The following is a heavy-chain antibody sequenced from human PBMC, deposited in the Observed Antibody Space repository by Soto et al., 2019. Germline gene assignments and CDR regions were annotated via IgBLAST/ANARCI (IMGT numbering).Heavy chain of an antibody. J-gene: IGHJ5*02. CDR2: IIPILGIA. V-gene: IGHV1-69*08. CDR1: GGTFSSYT. CDR3: ARDQITIFGVVTPGWFDP. D-gene: IGHD3-3*01. Sequence: QVQLVQSGAEVKKPGSSVKVSCKASGGTFSSYTISWVRQAPGQGLEWMGRIIPILGIANYAQKFQGRVMITADKSTSTAYMELSSLRSEDTAVYYCARDQITIFGVVTPGWFDPWGQGTLVTVSS.